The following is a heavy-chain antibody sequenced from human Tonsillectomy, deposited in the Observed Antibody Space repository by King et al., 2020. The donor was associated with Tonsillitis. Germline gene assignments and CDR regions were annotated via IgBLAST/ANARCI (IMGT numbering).Heavy chain of an antibody. CDR3: SRVIIDCSGGSCYSPPFDY. V-gene: IGHV3-49*04. D-gene: IGHD2-15*01. J-gene: IGHJ4*02. CDR2: IRSKAYGGTK. CDR1: GFTFGDYA. Sequence: VQLVESGGGLEQPGRSLRLSCTASGFTFGDYAMSWVRQAPGKGLEWVGFIRSKAYGGTKEYAASGKGRFTISRDDSTSIAYLQMNSLKTEDTAVYYCSRVIIDCSGGSCYSPPFDYCVQGTLVTVSS.